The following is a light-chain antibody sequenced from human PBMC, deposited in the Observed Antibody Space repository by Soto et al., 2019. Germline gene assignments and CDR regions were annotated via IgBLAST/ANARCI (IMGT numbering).Light chain of an antibody. J-gene: IGLJ3*02. V-gene: IGLV4-69*01. CDR1: TGHSHYA. CDR2: LNNDGSH. Sequence: QLVLTQSPSASASLGASVKLTCTLSTGHSHYAVAWHQQQAEKGPRFLMKLNNDGSHYRGDGIPDRFSGSSSGTERYLTISSLQSDDEADYFCQTWGIGINWVFGAGTKLTVL. CDR3: QTWGIGINWV.